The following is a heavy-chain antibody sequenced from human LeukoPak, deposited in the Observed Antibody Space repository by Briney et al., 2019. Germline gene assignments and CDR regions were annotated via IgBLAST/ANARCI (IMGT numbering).Heavy chain of an antibody. J-gene: IGHJ4*02. D-gene: IGHD3-22*01. CDR1: GFTFSSYA. CDR3: AKDLIPYYYDSSGYLPTLDY. CDR2: ISGSGGST. Sequence: GGSLRLSCAASGFTFSSYAMSWVRQAPGKGLGWVSAISGSGGSTYYADSVKGRFTISRDNSKNTLYLQMNSLRAEDTAVYYCAKDLIPYYYDSSGYLPTLDYWGQGTLVTVSS. V-gene: IGHV3-23*01.